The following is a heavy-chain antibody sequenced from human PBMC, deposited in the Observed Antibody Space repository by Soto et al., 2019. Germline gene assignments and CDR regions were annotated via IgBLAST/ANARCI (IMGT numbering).Heavy chain of an antibody. D-gene: IGHD6-13*01. CDR2: ISGSGGST. J-gene: IGHJ5*02. CDR1: GFTFSSYA. V-gene: IGHV3-23*01. Sequence: GGSLRLSCAASGFTFSSYAMSWVRQAPGKGLEWVSAISGSGGSTYYADSVKGRFTISRDNSKNTLYLQMNSLRAEDTAVYYCAKASQKQQLVPYNWFDPWGQGTLVTVSS. CDR3: AKASQKQQLVPYNWFDP.